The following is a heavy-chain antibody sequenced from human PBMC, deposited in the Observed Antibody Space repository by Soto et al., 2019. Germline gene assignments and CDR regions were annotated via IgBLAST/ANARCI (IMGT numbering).Heavy chain of an antibody. J-gene: IGHJ6*02. CDR3: ARGAAAGSDYYAMDV. CDR1: GFTFSSYA. CDR2: ISYDGSNK. Sequence: QVQLVESGGGVVQPGRSLRLSCAASGFTFSSYAMHWVRQAPGKGLERVTIISYDGSNKYYADFMKGRFTISRDNSKNTLYLQMNSLGTEDTAVYYCARGAAAGSDYYAMDVWGQGTTVTVSS. V-gene: IGHV3-30-3*01. D-gene: IGHD6-13*01.